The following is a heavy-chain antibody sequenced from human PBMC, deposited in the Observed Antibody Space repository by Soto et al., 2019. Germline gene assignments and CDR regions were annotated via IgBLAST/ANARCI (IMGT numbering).Heavy chain of an antibody. CDR3: ARSTYYYDSSGYSD. Sequence: ETLSLTCTVSGGSVSNSNYYWGWIRQSPGKGLEWIGSVYYRGRSYSKSSVKSRVTISVDTSKNQFSLKLSSVTAADTAVYYCARSTYYYDSSGYSDWGQGTLVTVSS. V-gene: IGHV4-39*01. D-gene: IGHD3-22*01. CDR1: GGSVSNSNYY. CDR2: VYYRGRS. J-gene: IGHJ4*02.